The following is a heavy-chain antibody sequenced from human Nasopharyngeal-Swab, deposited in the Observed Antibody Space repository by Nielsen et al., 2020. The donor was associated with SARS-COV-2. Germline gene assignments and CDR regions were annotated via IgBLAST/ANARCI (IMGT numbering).Heavy chain of an antibody. CDR3: ARDRGDLRKYNCDS. D-gene: IGHD3-10*01. CDR1: GGSVSSAGYY. J-gene: IGHJ4*02. CDR2: IDHDGGT. V-gene: IGHV4-61*08. Sequence: SETLSLTCSVSGGSVSSAGYYWNWIRQPPGRALEWLGYIDHDGGTNYNPSLMGRVIMSVDTSKNQFSLRLTSVTTADTAVYYCARDRGDLRKYNCDSWGQGTLVTVSS.